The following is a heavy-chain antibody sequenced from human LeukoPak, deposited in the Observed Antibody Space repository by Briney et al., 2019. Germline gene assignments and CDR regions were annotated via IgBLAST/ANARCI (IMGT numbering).Heavy chain of an antibody. CDR3: AKGLTSDY. J-gene: IGHJ4*02. CDR1: GFTFDNYA. D-gene: IGHD2-21*02. CDR2: ISDNSGTT. Sequence: GGSLRLSCAASGFTFDNYAMSWVRQAPGKGLEWVSGISDNSGTTYYADSVKGRFTISRDNSKNTLYLQMNSLRAGDTAVYYCAKGLTSDYWGQGTLVTVSS. V-gene: IGHV3-23*01.